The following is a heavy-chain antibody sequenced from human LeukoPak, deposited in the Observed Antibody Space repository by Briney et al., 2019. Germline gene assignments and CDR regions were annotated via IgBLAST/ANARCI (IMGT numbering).Heavy chain of an antibody. CDR1: GFTFSRYW. V-gene: IGHV3-7*01. Sequence: GGCLRLSCAASGFTFSRYWMSWVRQGPGKRLEWVASIKEDGSQKNYADTVKGRFTISRDNAQKSLVLQMNSLRVEDTAVYYCAREAYWGPGTL. CDR2: IKEDGSQK. CDR3: AREAY. J-gene: IGHJ4*02.